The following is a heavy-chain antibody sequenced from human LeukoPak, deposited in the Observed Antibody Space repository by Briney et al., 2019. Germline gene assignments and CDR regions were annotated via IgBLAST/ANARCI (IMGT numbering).Heavy chain of an antibody. J-gene: IGHJ4*02. CDR1: GYTFTRYA. CDR3: ARVGDYWENFDY. Sequence: ASVKVSCKASGYTFTRYAMNWVRQAPGQGLEWMGRINPNSGGTNYAQKFQGRVTMTRDTSISTAYMELSRLRSDDTAVYYCARVGDYWENFDYWGQGTLVTVSS. D-gene: IGHD4-17*01. V-gene: IGHV1-2*06. CDR2: INPNSGGT.